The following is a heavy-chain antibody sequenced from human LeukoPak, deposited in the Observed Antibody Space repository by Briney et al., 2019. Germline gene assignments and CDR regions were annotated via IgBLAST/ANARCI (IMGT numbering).Heavy chain of an antibody. J-gene: IGHJ4*02. V-gene: IGHV1-69*01. CDR2: IIPIFGTA. CDR3: ARDPNYDILTGYYSDY. Sequence: GSSVKVSCKASGGTFSSYAISWVRQAPGQGLEWMGGIIPIFGTANYAQKFQGRVTITADESTSTAYMELSSLRSEDTAVYYCARDPNYDILTGYYSDYCRQGTLVPVSS. CDR1: GGTFSSYA. D-gene: IGHD3-9*01.